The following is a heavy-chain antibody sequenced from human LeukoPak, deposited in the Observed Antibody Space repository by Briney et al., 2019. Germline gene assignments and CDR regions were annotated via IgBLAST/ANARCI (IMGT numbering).Heavy chain of an antibody. CDR2: ISSGGSYM. CDR3: ARPGRHYFDY. CDR1: GFTFSSYR. V-gene: IGHV3-21*01. Sequence: PRRRLRLSCAASGFTFSSYRMNWVRQAPRKRLEWVSSISSGGSYMYYADSVKGRFTISRDNAKNSLYLQMNSLRAEDTAVYYCARPGRHYFDYWGQGTLVTVSS. J-gene: IGHJ4*02.